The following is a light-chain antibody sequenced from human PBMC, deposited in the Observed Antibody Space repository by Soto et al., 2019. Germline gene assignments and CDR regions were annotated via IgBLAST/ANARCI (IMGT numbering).Light chain of an antibody. CDR1: QTISSW. CDR2: HGS. Sequence: DIQMTQSPSTLSGSVGDRVTITCRASQTISSWLAWYQQKPGKAPKLLIYHGSSLESGVPSRFSGSGSGTEFTLTISSLQPDDFATYYCQQYKSYRTFGQGTKVDIK. V-gene: IGKV1-5*01. CDR3: QQYKSYRT. J-gene: IGKJ1*01.